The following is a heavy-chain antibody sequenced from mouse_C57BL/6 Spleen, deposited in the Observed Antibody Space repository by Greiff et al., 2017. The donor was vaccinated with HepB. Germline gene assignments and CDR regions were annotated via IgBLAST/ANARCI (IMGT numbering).Heavy chain of an antibody. D-gene: IGHD1-1*01. CDR1: GFNIKDDY. J-gene: IGHJ3*01. CDR2: IDPENGDT. CDR3: AYYGNSPAWFTY. V-gene: IGHV14-4*01. Sequence: EVQLQQSGAELVRPGASVKLSCTASGFNIKDDYMHWVKQRPEQGLEWIGWIDPENGDTEYASKFQGKATITADTSSNTAYLQLSSLTSEDTAVYYCAYYGNSPAWFTYWGQGTLITVSA.